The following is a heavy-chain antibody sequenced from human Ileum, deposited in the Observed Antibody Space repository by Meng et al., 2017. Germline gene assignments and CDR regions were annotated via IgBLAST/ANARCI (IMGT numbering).Heavy chain of an antibody. CDR3: ASGSGSLDY. Sequence: QVKLQQSGPGLVKPTQTLLLPCAVSGGSVSSNIAAWNWIRQSPLRGLEWLGRTYYRSKWYSEYAVSVKSRISITPDTSKNQFSLQMNSVTPEDTAVYYCASGSGSLDYWGPGTLVTVSS. V-gene: IGHV6-1*01. CDR2: TYYRSKWYS. D-gene: IGHD3-3*01. J-gene: IGHJ4*02. CDR1: GGSVSSNIAA.